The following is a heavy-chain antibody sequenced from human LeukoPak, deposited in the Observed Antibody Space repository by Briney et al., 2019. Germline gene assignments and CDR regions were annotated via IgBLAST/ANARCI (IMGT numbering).Heavy chain of an antibody. CDR2: ISGSGGST. Sequence: GGSLRLSCAASGFTFSSYAMSWVRQAPGKGLEWVSAISGSGGSTYYADSVKGRFTISRDNSKNTLYLQMNSLRAEDTAVYYCAKLTYYDFWSGYGMDVWGQGTTVTVSS. V-gene: IGHV3-23*01. CDR3: AKLTYYDFWSGYGMDV. D-gene: IGHD3-3*01. CDR1: GFTFSSYA. J-gene: IGHJ6*02.